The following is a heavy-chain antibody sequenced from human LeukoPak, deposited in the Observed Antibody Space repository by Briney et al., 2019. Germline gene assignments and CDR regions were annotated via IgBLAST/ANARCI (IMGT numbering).Heavy chain of an antibody. CDR2: INPNSSGT. D-gene: IGHD1-1*01. CDR1: GYTFTGYY. Sequence: ASVKVSCKASGYTFTGYYMHWVRQAPGQGLEWMGWINPNSSGTNYAQKFQGRVTMTRDTSISTAYMELSRLRSDDTAVYYCARVPRPGTTYYFDYWGQGTLVTVSS. J-gene: IGHJ4*02. CDR3: ARVPRPGTTYYFDY. V-gene: IGHV1-2*02.